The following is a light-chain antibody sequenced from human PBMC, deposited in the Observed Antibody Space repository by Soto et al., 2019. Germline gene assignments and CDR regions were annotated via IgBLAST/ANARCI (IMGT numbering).Light chain of an antibody. CDR1: SSNIGADYG. J-gene: IGLJ3*02. CDR3: QSYDSTLSGWV. V-gene: IGLV1-40*01. CDR2: GSI. Sequence: QSVLTQPPSVSGAPGQRVTVSCTGSSSNIGADYGVHWYQQLPGTAPKLLIYGSINRPSGVPDRFSGSKSGTSASLAITGLQAEDEADYYCQSYDSTLSGWVFGGGTKVTVL.